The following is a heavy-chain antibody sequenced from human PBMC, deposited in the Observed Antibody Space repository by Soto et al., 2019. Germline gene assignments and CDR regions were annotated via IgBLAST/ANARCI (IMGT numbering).Heavy chain of an antibody. CDR3: TRGDAAVSGDLY. Sequence: AETLSLTCTVSGEAIATSNWWSLFRQPPGGGLEWIGEIYHRGTTNYNPSLKSRATISLDKSKNQFSLKVKSVTAADTAMYYCTRGDAAVSGDLYWGQGILVTVSS. D-gene: IGHD6-19*01. J-gene: IGHJ4*02. V-gene: IGHV4-4*02. CDR1: GEAIATSNW. CDR2: IYHRGTT.